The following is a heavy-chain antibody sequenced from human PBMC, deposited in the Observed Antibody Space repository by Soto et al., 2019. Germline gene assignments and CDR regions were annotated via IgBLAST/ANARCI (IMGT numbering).Heavy chain of an antibody. D-gene: IGHD3-3*01. CDR1: GYNFTTYA. Sequence: GASVKVSCKASGYNFTTYAMLWVRQAPGQRPEWMGWINTGNGNTKYSPKFQGRVTITRDTSASTAYMELSSLNSEDTAVYYCARGERLYDYDYGMDVWGQGSTVTVSS. V-gene: IGHV1-3*04. CDR3: ARGERLYDYDYGMDV. J-gene: IGHJ6*02. CDR2: INTGNGNT.